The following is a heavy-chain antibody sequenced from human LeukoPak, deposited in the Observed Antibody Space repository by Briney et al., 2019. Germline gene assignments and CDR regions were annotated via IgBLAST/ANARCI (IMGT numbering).Heavy chain of an antibody. J-gene: IGHJ4*02. CDR1: GFTFSSFA. CDR2: VSTDGSNQ. Sequence: GGSLRLSCAASGFTFSSFAMHWVRQAPGKGLEWVAVVSTDGSNQYYADSVKGRFTISRDNSKNTLYLQMNSLRVEDTAVYYCARATVRYSSSWERPTGYWGQGTLVTVSS. CDR3: ARATVRYSSSWERPTGY. V-gene: IGHV3-30-3*01. D-gene: IGHD6-13*01.